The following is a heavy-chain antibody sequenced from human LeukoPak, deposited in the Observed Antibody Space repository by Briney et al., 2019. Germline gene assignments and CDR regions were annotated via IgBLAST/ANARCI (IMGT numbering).Heavy chain of an antibody. V-gene: IGHV3-23*01. Sequence: GGSLRLSCAASGFTFDTYAMSWVRQAPGKGLEWVSTIGNTETYYADSVKGRFTISRDNSKNTLYLQMNSLRAEDTAVYYCARAAGYCSSTSCLGRVGFDYWGQGTLVTVSS. J-gene: IGHJ4*02. CDR2: IGNTET. D-gene: IGHD2-2*01. CDR1: GFTFDTYA. CDR3: ARAAGYCSSTSCLGRVGFDY.